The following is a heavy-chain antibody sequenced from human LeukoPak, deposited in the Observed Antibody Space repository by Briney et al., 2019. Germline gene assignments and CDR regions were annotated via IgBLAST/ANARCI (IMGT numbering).Heavy chain of an antibody. V-gene: IGHV3-30*18. J-gene: IGHJ6*02. CDR2: ISYDGSNK. CDR1: GFTFSSYG. D-gene: IGHD3-10*01. Sequence: GRSLRLSCAASGFTFSSYGMHWVRQAPGKGLEWVAVISYDGSNKCYADSVKGRFTISRDNSKNTLYLQMNSLRAEDTAVYYCAKDHIGSGSYNYYYGMDVWGQGTTVTVSS. CDR3: AKDHIGSGSYNYYYGMDV.